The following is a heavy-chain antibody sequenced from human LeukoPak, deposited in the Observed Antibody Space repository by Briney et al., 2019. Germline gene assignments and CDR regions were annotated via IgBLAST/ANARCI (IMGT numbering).Heavy chain of an antibody. V-gene: IGHV6-1*01. D-gene: IGHD3-10*01. Sequence: SQTLSLTCAISGDSFSSNSAAWNWITQSPSMDLEWLGRTYYNSTWYIDYAVSVKSRITINPDTSKNQFSMQLNSVTPDDTEVYYCARRYYGSGSYYTFDRWGQGTLVTVSS. CDR2: TYYNSTWYI. J-gene: IGHJ5*02. CDR1: GDSFSSNSAA. CDR3: ARRYYGSGSYYTFDR.